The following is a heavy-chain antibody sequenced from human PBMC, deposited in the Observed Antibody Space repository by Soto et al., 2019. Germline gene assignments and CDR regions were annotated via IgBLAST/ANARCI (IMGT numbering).Heavy chain of an antibody. Sequence: PGRPLRLSCPASVFMFSAYWMSWVRQAPGKGLEWVANIHGDGGKIYYVDSVKGRFTISRDNAKRSLYLQMNSLRAEDTAVYYCARDFYGGYTYGPGDYWGQGALVSVSS. J-gene: IGHJ4*02. D-gene: IGHD5-18*01. CDR3: ARDFYGGYTYGPGDY. CDR1: VFMFSAYW. V-gene: IGHV3-7*01. CDR2: IHGDGGKI.